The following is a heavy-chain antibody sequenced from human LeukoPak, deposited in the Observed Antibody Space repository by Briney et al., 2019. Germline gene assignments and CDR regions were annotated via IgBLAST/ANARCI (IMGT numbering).Heavy chain of an antibody. CDR1: GFTFSSYG. CDR2: VSHDGSNK. CDR3: TKEGYYGSGSFPDY. Sequence: GGSLRLSCAASGFTFSSYGMHWVRQAPGKGLEWVAVVSHDGSNKYYADSVKGRFTISRDNSEKTLSLQMNSLRVEDTAVYYCTKEGYYGSGSFPDYWGQGSLVTVSA. J-gene: IGHJ4*02. D-gene: IGHD3-10*01. V-gene: IGHV3-30*18.